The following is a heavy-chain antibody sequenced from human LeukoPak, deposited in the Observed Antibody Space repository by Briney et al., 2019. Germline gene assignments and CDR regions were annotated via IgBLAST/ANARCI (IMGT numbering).Heavy chain of an antibody. J-gene: IGHJ6*02. V-gene: IGHV1-69*13. CDR1: GGTFSSYA. CDR2: IIPIFGTA. CDR3: AGDPESTVTTEDVNWNDGDHYYYYGKDV. Sequence: SVKVSCKASGGTFSSYAISWVRQAPGQGLEWMGGIIPIFGTANYAQKFQGRVTITADESTSTAYMELSSLRSEDTAVYYCAGDPESTVTTEDVNWNDGDHYYYYGKDVWGQGTTVTVSS. D-gene: IGHD1-1*01.